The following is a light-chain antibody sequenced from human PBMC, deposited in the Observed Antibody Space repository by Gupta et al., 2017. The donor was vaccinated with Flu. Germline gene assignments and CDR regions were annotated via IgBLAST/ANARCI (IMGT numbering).Light chain of an antibody. CDR2: WAS. CDR3: QQDASPGMYT. V-gene: IGKV4-1*01. Sequence: DIVMTQSPDSLAVSLGERATINCKSSQSVLYNSNNKNYLAWYQQKPGQPPKLLIYWASTREAGVPDRFSGSGYGTDFTLTISSRQAEDVAVYYCQQDASPGMYTFGQGTKMEIK. J-gene: IGKJ2*01. CDR1: QSVLYNSNNKNY.